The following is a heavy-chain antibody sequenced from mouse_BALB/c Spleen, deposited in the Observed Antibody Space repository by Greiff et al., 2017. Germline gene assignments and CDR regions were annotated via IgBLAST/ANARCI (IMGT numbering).Heavy chain of an antibody. V-gene: IGHV5-6-4*01. CDR2: ISSGGSYT. J-gene: IGHJ3*01. CDR1: GFTFSSYT. CDR3: TRVGNYEGFAY. D-gene: IGHD2-1*01. Sequence: EVKVVESGGGLVKPGGSLKLSCAASGFTFSSYTMSWVRQTPEKRLEWVATISSGGSYTYYPDSVKGRFTISRDNAKNTLYLQMSSLKSEDTAMYYCTRVGNYEGFAYWGQGTLVTVSA.